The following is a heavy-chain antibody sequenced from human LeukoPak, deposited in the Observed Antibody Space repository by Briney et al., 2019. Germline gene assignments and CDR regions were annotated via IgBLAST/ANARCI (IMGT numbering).Heavy chain of an antibody. CDR2: IDWDDDK. V-gene: IGHV2-70*11. CDR1: GFSLSTSGMW. Sequence: SGPTLVKPTQTLTLTCTFSGFSLSTSGMWGNWIRQLPGKALEWLARIDWDDDKYYSTSLKTRLTISKDTSKTQVVLTMTHMDPVDTATYCGGRIRAGPDYFDYWGQGALVTVSS. CDR3: GRIRAGPDYFDY. J-gene: IGHJ4*02.